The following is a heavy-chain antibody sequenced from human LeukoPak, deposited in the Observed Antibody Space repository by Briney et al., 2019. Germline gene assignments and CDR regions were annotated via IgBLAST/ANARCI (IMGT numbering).Heavy chain of an antibody. J-gene: IGHJ4*02. V-gene: IGHV4-30-4*01. Sequence: SQTLSLTCTVSGGSINSGDYYWSWIRQPPGKGLEWIGYIYYSGSTYYNPSLKGRVTISVDTSKNQISLKLSSVTAADTAVYYCVSFYQAYYFDYWGQGTLVTVSS. CDR1: GGSINSGDYY. CDR3: VSFYQAYYFDY. D-gene: IGHD2-21*01. CDR2: IYYSGST.